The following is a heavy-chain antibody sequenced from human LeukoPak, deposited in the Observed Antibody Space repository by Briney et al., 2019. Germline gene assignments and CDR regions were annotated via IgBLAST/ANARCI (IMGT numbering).Heavy chain of an antibody. CDR2: ILYDGSNK. J-gene: IGHJ4*02. D-gene: IGHD5-18*01. Sequence: GGSLRLSCAASGSTFSTYVMHWVRQAPGKGLQWVAVILYDGSNKYYADSVKGRFTISRDNSKNTLYLQMNSLRAEDTAVYYCAREVLDTAMALGYWGQGTLVTVSS. CDR1: GSTFSTYV. CDR3: AREVLDTAMALGY. V-gene: IGHV3-30*07.